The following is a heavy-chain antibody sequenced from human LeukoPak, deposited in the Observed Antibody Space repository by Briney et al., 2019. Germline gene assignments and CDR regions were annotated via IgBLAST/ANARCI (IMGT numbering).Heavy chain of an antibody. CDR2: ISGSGGNT. CDR3: ARDSYYDFWSGPGNYYYYMDV. D-gene: IGHD3-3*01. J-gene: IGHJ6*03. CDR1: GFTFDDYA. V-gene: IGHV3-9*01. Sequence: GRSLRLSCAASGFTFDDYAMHWVRQAPGKGLEWVSGISGSGGNTYYADSVKGRFTISRDNAKNSLYLQMNSLRAEDTAVYYCARDSYYDFWSGPGNYYYYMDVWGKGTTVTVSS.